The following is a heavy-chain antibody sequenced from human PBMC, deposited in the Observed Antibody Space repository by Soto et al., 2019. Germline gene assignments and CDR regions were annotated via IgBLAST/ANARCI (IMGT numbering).Heavy chain of an antibody. CDR1: GYTFTSYD. J-gene: IGHJ6*03. CDR2: MNPNSGNT. V-gene: IGHV1-8*01. D-gene: IGHD3-3*01. CDR3: ARAPTITIFGVVIDYYYYYMDV. Sequence: QVQLVQSGAEVKKPGASVKVSCKASGYTFTSYDINWVRQATGQGLEWMGWMNPNSGNTGYAQKFQGRVTMTRNTSISTAYMELSSLRSEDTAMYYCARAPTITIFGVVIDYYYYYMDVWGKGTTVTVSS.